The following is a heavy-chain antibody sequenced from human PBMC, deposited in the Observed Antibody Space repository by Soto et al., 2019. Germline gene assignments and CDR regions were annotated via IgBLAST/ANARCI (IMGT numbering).Heavy chain of an antibody. D-gene: IGHD1-26*01. Sequence: QVQLVQSGAEVKKPGASVKVSCKASGYTFFNYGVTWVRQAPGQGLEWMGWISVYNGNTNYAQKLQGRVTLTTDIFTSTAYMELRSLTSDETAVDYCARDSLSGTDAFDIWGQGTMVTVSS. CDR2: ISVYNGNT. CDR1: GYTFFNYG. J-gene: IGHJ3*02. CDR3: ARDSLSGTDAFDI. V-gene: IGHV1-18*01.